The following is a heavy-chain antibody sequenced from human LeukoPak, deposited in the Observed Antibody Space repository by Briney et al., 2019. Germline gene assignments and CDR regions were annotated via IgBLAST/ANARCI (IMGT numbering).Heavy chain of an antibody. J-gene: IGHJ6*02. D-gene: IGHD1-26*01. Sequence: LPGGSLRLSCAATWLSFKDYGMHWVRQHPGKGLEWLSAINWNGGGTDYADSVKGRFTICRDNAKNSLYLQLSSLRPEDTALYFCAKHLTATNTYIFFGLDVWGQGTSVTVSS. V-gene: IGHV3-9*01. CDR3: AKHLTATNTYIFFGLDV. CDR1: WLSFKDYG. CDR2: INWNGGGT.